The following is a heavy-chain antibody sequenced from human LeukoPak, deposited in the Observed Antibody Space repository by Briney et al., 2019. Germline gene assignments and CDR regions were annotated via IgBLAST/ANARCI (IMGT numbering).Heavy chain of an antibody. V-gene: IGHV4-34*01. CDR2: ISHSGRI. Sequence: KPSETLSLTCDVYGGSFSGYYWSWIRQPPGKGLEWIGEISHSGRINYNPSLKSRVSTSVDMSKNQFSLKLRSVTAADTAVYYCARGPHDYTSGWYTWGQGTLVTVSS. CDR3: ARGPHDYTSGWYT. CDR1: GGSFSGYY. D-gene: IGHD6-19*01. J-gene: IGHJ5*02.